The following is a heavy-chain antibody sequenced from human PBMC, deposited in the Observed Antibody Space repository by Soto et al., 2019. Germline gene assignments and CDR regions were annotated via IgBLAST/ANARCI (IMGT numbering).Heavy chain of an antibody. V-gene: IGHV3-23*01. J-gene: IGHJ3*02. Sequence: EVQLLESGGGLVQPGGYLRLSCAASGFTFSSYAMSWVRQAPGKGLEWVSAISGSGGSTYYADSVKGRFTISRDNSKDTLYLQVNSLRAEDTAVYYCATHIVVVLAAIRGWGGDAFDIWGQGTMVTVAS. CDR3: ATHIVVVLAAIRGWGGDAFDI. CDR2: ISGSGGST. CDR1: GFTFSSYA. D-gene: IGHD2-2*02.